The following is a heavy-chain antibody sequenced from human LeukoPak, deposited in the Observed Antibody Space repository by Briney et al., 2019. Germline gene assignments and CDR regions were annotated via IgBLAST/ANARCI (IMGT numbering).Heavy chain of an antibody. V-gene: IGHV5-51*01. Sequence: GESLKIPCKGSGYSFTSYWIGWVRQMPGKGLEWMEIIYPGDSDTRYSPSSQGQVTISADKSISTAYLQWSSLKASDTAMHYCARSIAAAGAPDYWGQGTLVTVSS. CDR1: GYSFTSYW. CDR2: IYPGDSDT. J-gene: IGHJ4*02. D-gene: IGHD6-13*01. CDR3: ARSIAAAGAPDY.